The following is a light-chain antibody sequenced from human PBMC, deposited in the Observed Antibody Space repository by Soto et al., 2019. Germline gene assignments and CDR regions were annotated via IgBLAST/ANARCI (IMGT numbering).Light chain of an antibody. V-gene: IGKV1-9*01. CDR1: RGINHY. CDR3: QHVYSYPPT. CDR2: AAS. Sequence: DIQLTQSPSFLSASVGDRVTITCRANRGINHYVAWYQQKPVKAPKCLIYAASTLQSGVPSRFSGSGNWAEFTLTISSLQPEDVATYYCQHVYSYPPTFGGGTRVEI. J-gene: IGKJ4*01.